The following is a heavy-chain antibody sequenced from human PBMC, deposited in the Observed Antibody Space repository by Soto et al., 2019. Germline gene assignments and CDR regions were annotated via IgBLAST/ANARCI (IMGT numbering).Heavy chain of an antibody. J-gene: IGHJ4*02. Sequence: GGSLRLSCAASGFTFSSYAMHWVRQAPGKGLEWVAVISYDGSNKYYADSVKGRFTISRDNSKNTLYLQMNSLRAEDTAVYYCAREGDSSGYIGYYFDYWGQGTLVTVSS. CDR1: GFTFSSYA. V-gene: IGHV3-30-3*01. CDR2: ISYDGSNK. D-gene: IGHD3-22*01. CDR3: AREGDSSGYIGYYFDY.